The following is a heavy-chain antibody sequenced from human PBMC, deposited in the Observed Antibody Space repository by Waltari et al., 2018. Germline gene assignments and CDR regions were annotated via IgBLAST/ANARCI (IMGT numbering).Heavy chain of an antibody. Sequence: QVQLQESGPGLVEPSETLSLTCNVSGGSFSNYYWSWIRQPPGKVLEWIGYVSYIGSTTYNPSLQSRVTISIDTSEQQFSLKLTSVTPADTAVYYCARTMSTWGYGDYYFDYWGQGTLVTVSS. J-gene: IGHJ4*02. V-gene: IGHV4-59*01. CDR1: GGSFSNYY. CDR3: ARTMSTWGYGDYYFDY. CDR2: VSYIGST. D-gene: IGHD7-27*01.